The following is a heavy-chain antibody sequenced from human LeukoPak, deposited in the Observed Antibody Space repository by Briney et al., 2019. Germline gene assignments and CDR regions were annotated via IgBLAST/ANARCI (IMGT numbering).Heavy chain of an antibody. J-gene: IGHJ4*02. CDR3: IAAAGTSDDY. Sequence: ASVKVSCKASGYTFTSYYMHWVRQAPGQGLKWMGIINPSGGSTSYAQKFQGRVTMSRDTSTSTVYMELSGLRSEDTAVYYCIAAAGTSDDYWGQGTLVTVSS. V-gene: IGHV1-46*01. CDR1: GYTFTSYY. D-gene: IGHD6-13*01. CDR2: INPSGGST.